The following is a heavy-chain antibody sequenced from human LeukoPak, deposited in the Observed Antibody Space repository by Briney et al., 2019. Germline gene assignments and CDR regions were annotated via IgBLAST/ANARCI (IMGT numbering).Heavy chain of an antibody. V-gene: IGHV3-30*02. D-gene: IGHD6-13*01. CDR3: ARVDFIAAAGGYFDY. Sequence: GGSLRLSCAASGFTFSSYGMHWVRQAPGKGLEWVAFIRYDGSNKYYADSVKGRFTISRDNSKNTLYLQMNSLRAEDTAVYYCARVDFIAAAGGYFDYWGQGTLVTVSS. J-gene: IGHJ4*02. CDR2: IRYDGSNK. CDR1: GFTFSSYG.